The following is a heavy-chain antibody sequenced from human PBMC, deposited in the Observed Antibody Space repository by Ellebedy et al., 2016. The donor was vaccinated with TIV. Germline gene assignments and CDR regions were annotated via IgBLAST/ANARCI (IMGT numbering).Heavy chain of an antibody. CDR3: ARDYWGSYEY. CDR2: TGHKGNRYAT. D-gene: IGHD3-16*01. V-gene: IGHV3-72*01. CDR1: GFSFSNTW. Sequence: GGSLRLSCATSGFSFSNTWMSWVRQAPGKGLEWVGRTGHKGNRYATEHAASVKGRFTISRDDSKNSLYLQMNSLNTEDTAVYYCARDYWGSYEYWGQGTLVTVSS. J-gene: IGHJ4*02.